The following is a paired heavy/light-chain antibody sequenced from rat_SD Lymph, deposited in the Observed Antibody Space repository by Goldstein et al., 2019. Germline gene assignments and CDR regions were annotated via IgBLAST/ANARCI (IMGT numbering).Light chain of an antibody. CDR2: KAS. J-gene: IGKJ2-1*01. V-gene: IGKV15S4*01. CDR3: QHYQSFPLT. Sequence: DIQMTQSPSFLSASLGNSITITCHASQNIKGWLAWYQQKSGNAPELLIYKASSLQSGVPSRFSGSGSGTDYILTISNLQPEDIATYYCQHYQSFPLTFGAGTKLELK. CDR1: QNIKGW.
Heavy chain of an antibody. CDR2: IDPEDGET. CDR1: GYSITDYL. D-gene: IGHD1-10*01. J-gene: IGHJ4*01. V-gene: IGHV1-8*01. CDR3: AKTTTGVMDA. Sequence: EVQLQQSGPELRRPGSSVKLSCKASGYSITDYLMHWVKHRPEHGLEWIGWIDPEDGETKYAQKFQSKATLTADTSSNTAYMQLSSLTSEDTATYFCAKTTTGVMDAWGQGASVTVSS.